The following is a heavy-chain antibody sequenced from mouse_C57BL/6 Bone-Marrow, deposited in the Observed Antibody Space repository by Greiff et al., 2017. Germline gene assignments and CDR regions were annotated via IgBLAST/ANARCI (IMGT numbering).Heavy chain of an antibody. V-gene: IGHV1-80*01. D-gene: IGHD1-2*01. CDR2: IYPGDGDT. CDR1: GYAFSSYW. J-gene: IGHJ2*01. Sequence: QVHVKQSGAELVKPGASVKISCKASGYAFSSYWMNWVKQRPGKGLEWIGQIYPGDGDTNYNGKFKGKATLTADKSSSTAYMQLSSLTSEDSAVYFCARSGTTAGLDYWGQGTTLTVSS. CDR3: ARSGTTAGLDY.